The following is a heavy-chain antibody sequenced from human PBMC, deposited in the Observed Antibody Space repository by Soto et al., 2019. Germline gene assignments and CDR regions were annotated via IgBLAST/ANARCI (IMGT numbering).Heavy chain of an antibody. J-gene: IGHJ4*02. CDR1: GGTFSRYA. CDR3: ARFSGFQSFDYLSYFDS. V-gene: IGHV1-69*13. CDR2: IIPLFGTA. Sequence: SVKVSCKASGGTFSRYAISWVLQAPGQGLEWMGGIIPLFGTANYAQRFQGRVRITADESTTTAYMELRGLRSEDTAIYYCARFSGFQSFDYLSYFDSWGQGTLVTVSS. D-gene: IGHD3-9*01.